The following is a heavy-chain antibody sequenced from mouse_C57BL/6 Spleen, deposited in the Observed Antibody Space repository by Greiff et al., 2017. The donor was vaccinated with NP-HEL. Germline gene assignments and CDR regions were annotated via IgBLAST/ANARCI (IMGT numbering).Heavy chain of an antibody. D-gene: IGHD2-4*01. Sequence: EVHLVESGGGLVQPKGSLKLSCAASGFTFNTYAMHWVRQAPGKGLEWVARIRSKSSNYATYYADSVKDRFTISRDDSQSMLYLQMNNLKTEDTAMYYCVRDLRDDYDAYYYAMDYWGQGTSVTVSS. V-gene: IGHV10-3*01. J-gene: IGHJ4*01. CDR3: VRDLRDDYDAYYYAMDY. CDR1: GFTFNTYA. CDR2: IRSKSSNYAT.